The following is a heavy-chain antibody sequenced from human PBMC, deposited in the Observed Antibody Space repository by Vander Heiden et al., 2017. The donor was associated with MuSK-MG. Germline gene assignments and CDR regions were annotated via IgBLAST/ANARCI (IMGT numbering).Heavy chain of an antibody. CDR1: GFTFSSYS. D-gene: IGHD2-8*01. J-gene: IGHJ3*02. V-gene: IGHV3-21*03. CDR3: ARDLIRISAFDI. Sequence: EVQLVESGGGLVKPGGSLRLSCAASGFTFSSYSMNWVRQAPGKGLEWVSSISSSSSYIYYADSVKGRFTISRDNAKNSLYLQMNSLRAEDTAVYYCARDLIRISAFDIWGQGTMVTVSS. CDR2: ISSSSSYI.